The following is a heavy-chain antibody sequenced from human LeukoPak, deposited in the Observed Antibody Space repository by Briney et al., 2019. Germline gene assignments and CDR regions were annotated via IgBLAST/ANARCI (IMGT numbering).Heavy chain of an antibody. D-gene: IGHD1-14*01. J-gene: IGHJ4*02. CDR1: GYTFTGYY. CDR3: ARAWPEMDY. CDR2: INPNSGGT. Sequence: ASVKVSCKASGYTFTGYYMHWVRRAPGQGLGWMGWINPNSGGTNYAQKFQGRVTMTRDTSISTAYMELSRLRSDDTAVYYCARAWPEMDYWGQGTLVTVSS. V-gene: IGHV1-2*02.